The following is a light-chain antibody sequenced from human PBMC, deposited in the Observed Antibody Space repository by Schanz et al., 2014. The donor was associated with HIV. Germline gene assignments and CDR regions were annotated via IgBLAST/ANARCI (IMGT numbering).Light chain of an antibody. J-gene: IGLJ1*01. V-gene: IGLV2-8*01. CDR2: EVS. CDR3: SSLSTSGAPV. Sequence: QSALTQPPSASGSPGQSVTISCTGTRSDIGNYDFVSWYQQYPGKAPRLIIHEVSKRPSGVPDRFSGSKSGNTASLTISGLQAEDEADYYCSSLSTSGAPVFGTGTKLTVL. CDR1: RSDIGNYDF.